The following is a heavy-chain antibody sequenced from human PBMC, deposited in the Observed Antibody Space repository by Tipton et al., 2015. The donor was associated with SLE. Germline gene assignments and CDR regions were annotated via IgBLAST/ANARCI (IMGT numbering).Heavy chain of an antibody. CDR2: IYSGSSTT. V-gene: IGHV3-23*03. CDR1: GFTFSSYV. J-gene: IGHJ1*01. Sequence: SLRLSCAASGFTFSSYVMSWVRQAPGKGLEWVSVIYSGSSTTHYADSVKGRFTISRDNTQNTLYLQMNSLRAEDTAVYYCAIFYSSSYFHYWGQGTLVTVSS. D-gene: IGHD6-6*01. CDR3: AIFYSSSYFHY.